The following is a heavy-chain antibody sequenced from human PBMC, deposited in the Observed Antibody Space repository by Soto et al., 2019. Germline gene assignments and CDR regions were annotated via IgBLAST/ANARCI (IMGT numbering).Heavy chain of an antibody. V-gene: IGHV4-31*03. CDR3: AQAAYGDYGRLNWFDS. Sequence: QVQLQESGPGLVKPSQTLSLTCTVSGGSISSSGYYWSWIRQHPEKGLEWIGNIYDSGGTYYNPAHKSRLTISIDTSNNQFSLKRTSVTAADTAIYYCAQAAYGDYGRLNWFDSWGQVTLVTVSS. CDR1: GGSISSSGYY. D-gene: IGHD4-17*01. J-gene: IGHJ5*01. CDR2: IYDSGGT.